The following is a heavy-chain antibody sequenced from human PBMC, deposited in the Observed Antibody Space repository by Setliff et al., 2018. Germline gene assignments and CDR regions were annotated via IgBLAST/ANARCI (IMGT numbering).Heavy chain of an antibody. J-gene: IGHJ4*02. CDR3: ARGGTFRYFDF. CDR1: GASVSTHY. Sequence: SETLSLTCTVSGASVSTHYWSWVRQPPGKGLEWIGHTYYIGATKYNPSLKGRVTIPVDTSKDQFSLKLRSVTAAATAVYYCARGGTFRYFDFWGQGDPVTVSS. V-gene: IGHV4-59*02. D-gene: IGHD5-12*01. CDR2: TYYIGAT.